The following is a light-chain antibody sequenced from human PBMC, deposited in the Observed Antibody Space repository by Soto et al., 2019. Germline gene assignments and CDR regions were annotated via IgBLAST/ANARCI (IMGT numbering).Light chain of an antibody. CDR2: DAS. CDR3: QQRSNWIT. V-gene: IGKV3-11*01. CDR1: QSVSSY. J-gene: IGKJ5*01. Sequence: EIVLTQSPATLSLSPGERATLSCRASQSVSSYLAWYQQKPGQAPRLLIYDASNRATGIPARFSGSGSGTDFTRTISSLEPEDFAVYYCQQRSNWITFGQGTRREIE.